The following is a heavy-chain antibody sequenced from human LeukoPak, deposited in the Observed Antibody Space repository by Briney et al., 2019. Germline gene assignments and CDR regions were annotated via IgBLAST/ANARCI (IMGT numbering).Heavy chain of an antibody. CDR1: GGTFSSYA. J-gene: IGHJ4*02. D-gene: IGHD3-10*01. CDR3: ARLRSPYYYGSGSPFDY. V-gene: IGHV1-69*13. CDR2: IIPIFGTA. Sequence: SVKVSCKASGGTFSSYAISWVRQAPGQGLEWMGGIIPIFGTANYAQKFQGRVTITADESTSTAYMELSSLRSEDTAVYYCARLRSPYYYGSGSPFDYWGQGTLVTVSS.